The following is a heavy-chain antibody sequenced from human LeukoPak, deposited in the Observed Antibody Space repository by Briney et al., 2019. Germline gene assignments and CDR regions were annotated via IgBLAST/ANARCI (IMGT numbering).Heavy chain of an antibody. J-gene: IGHJ3*02. Sequence: ASVKVSCKASGYTFTSYGISWVRQAPGQGLEWMGWISAYNGNTNYAQKFQGRVTITADKSTSTAYMELSSLRSEDTAVYYCARTSTMVRGVVYAFDIWGQGTMVTVSS. CDR1: GYTFTSYG. CDR3: ARTSTMVRGVVYAFDI. D-gene: IGHD3-10*01. CDR2: ISAYNGNT. V-gene: IGHV1-18*01.